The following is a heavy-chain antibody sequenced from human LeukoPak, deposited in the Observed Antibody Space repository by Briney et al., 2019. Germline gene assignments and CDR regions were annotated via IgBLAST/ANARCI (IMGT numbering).Heavy chain of an antibody. CDR3: AKDGKWELLPDY. D-gene: IGHD1-26*01. Sequence: PGGSLRLSCAASGFTFSNYWMSWVRQAPGKGLEWVANIKQDGSEKYYVDSVKGRFTVSRDNAKNSLFLQMNSLRAEDTAMYYCAKDGKWELLPDYWGQGTLVTVSS. J-gene: IGHJ4*02. CDR2: IKQDGSEK. CDR1: GFTFSNYW. V-gene: IGHV3-7*01.